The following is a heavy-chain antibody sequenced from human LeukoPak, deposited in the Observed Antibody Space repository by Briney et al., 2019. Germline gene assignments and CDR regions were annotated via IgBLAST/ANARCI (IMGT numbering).Heavy chain of an antibody. CDR2: ISSSSSYI. D-gene: IGHD3-10*01. CDR1: GFTFSSYS. CDR3: ARDFQVWFGEAYGMDV. J-gene: IGHJ6*04. Sequence: GGSQRLSCAASGFTFSSYSMNWVRQAPGKGLEWVSSISSSSSYIYYADSVKGRFTISRDNAKNSLYLQMNSLRAEDTAVYYCARDFQVWFGEAYGMDVWGKGTTVTVSS. V-gene: IGHV3-21*01.